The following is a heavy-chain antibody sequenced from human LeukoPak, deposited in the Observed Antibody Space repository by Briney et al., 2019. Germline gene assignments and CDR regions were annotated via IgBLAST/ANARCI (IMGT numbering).Heavy chain of an antibody. CDR3: ASPRCGRRGYSYGYHYYGMDV. Sequence: PSETLSLTCAVYGGSFSGYYWSWLRQPPGKGLEWLGEINHSGSTNYNPSLKSRVTISVDTSKNQFSLKLSSVTAADTAVYYCASPRCGRRGYSYGYHYYGMDVWGKGTTVTVSS. CDR1: GGSFSGYY. D-gene: IGHD5-18*01. V-gene: IGHV4-34*01. J-gene: IGHJ6*04. CDR2: INHSGST.